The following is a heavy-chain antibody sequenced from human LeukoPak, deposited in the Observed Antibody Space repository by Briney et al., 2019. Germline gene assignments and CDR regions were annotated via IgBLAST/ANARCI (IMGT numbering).Heavy chain of an antibody. CDR2: IYHSGST. V-gene: IGHV4-38-2*02. CDR3: ARDREALSSGYYWSVRWFDH. J-gene: IGHJ5*02. CDR1: GYSISSGYY. Sequence: SETLSLTCTVSGYSISSGYYWGWIRQPPGKGLEWIGTIYHSGSTYYNPSLKSRVTISVDTSKNQFSLRLSSVTAADTAVYYCARDREALSSGYYWSVRWFDHWGQGTLVTVSS. D-gene: IGHD3-22*01.